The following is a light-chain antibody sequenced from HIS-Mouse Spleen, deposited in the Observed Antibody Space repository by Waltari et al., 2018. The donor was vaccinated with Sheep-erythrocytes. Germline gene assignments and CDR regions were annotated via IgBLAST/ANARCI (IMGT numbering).Light chain of an antibody. V-gene: IGKV1-12*01. J-gene: IGKJ5*01. CDR3: QQANSFPIT. CDR1: QGIRSW. CDR2: AAS. Sequence: DIQMTQSPSSVSASVGDRVTITCRASQGIRSWLAWYQQTPGKAPKLLIYAASSLQSGVPSRFSGSGSGTDLTLTISSLQPEDFATYYCQQANSFPITFGQGTRLEIK.